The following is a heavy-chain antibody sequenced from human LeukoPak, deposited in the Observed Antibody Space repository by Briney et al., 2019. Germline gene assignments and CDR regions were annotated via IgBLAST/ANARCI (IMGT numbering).Heavy chain of an antibody. CDR2: LSTETDNT. CDR1: GFTFSRG. V-gene: IGHV3-23*01. D-gene: IGHD6-19*01. J-gene: IGHJ4*02. CDR3: ARSPGGWFHDH. Sequence: GGSLRLSCAASGFTFSRGMSWVRPAPGKGLEWVSSLSTETDNTYYAVSAKGRFTISRDISKNTLYLQMNSLRGEDTAVYYCARSPGGWFHDHWGQGTLVALAS.